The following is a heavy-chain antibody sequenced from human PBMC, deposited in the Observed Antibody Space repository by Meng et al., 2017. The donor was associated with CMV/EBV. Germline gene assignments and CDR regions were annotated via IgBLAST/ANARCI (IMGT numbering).Heavy chain of an antibody. J-gene: IGHJ3*02. CDR2: INHSGST. CDR3: ARKAQDCSSTSCYPFDI. V-gene: IGHV4-34*01. Sequence: SQTLSLTCAVYGGSFSDYYWSWIRQPPGKGLEWIGEINHSGSTNYNPSLKSRVTISVDTSKNQFSLKLSSVTAADTAVYYCARKAQDCSSTSCYPFDIWGQGTMVTVSS. CDR1: GGSFSDYY. D-gene: IGHD2-2*01.